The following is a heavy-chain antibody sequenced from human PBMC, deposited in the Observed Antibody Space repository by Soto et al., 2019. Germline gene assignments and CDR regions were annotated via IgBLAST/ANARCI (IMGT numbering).Heavy chain of an antibody. CDR2: IYYSGST. CDR3: ARAGRVFGAARRDY. V-gene: IGHV4-61*01. Sequence: SETLSLTCTVSGGSVSIGSYYWSWIRQPPGKGLEWIGYIYYSGSTNYNPSLKSRVTISVDTSKNQFSLKLSSVTAADTAVYYCARAGRVFGAARRDYWGQGNLVTVSS. D-gene: IGHD3-3*01. CDR1: GGSVSIGSYY. J-gene: IGHJ4*02.